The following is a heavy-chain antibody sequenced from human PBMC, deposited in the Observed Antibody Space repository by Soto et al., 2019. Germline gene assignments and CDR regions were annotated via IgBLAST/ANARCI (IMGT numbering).Heavy chain of an antibody. V-gene: IGHV3-23*01. CDR1: GFSFSSYA. D-gene: IGHD6-13*01. CDR2: ISGSGGTT. J-gene: IGHJ3*02. Sequence: EVQLLESGGGLVQPGGSLRLSCVGSGFSFSSYAIHWVHQAPGQGLEWVSAISGSGGTTFYADSVKGRFTISRDNSKNTLYLQVNSLRAEDTAAYYCAKDLGYTSSWYYALHIWGQGTMVTVSS. CDR3: AKDLGYTSSWYYALHI.